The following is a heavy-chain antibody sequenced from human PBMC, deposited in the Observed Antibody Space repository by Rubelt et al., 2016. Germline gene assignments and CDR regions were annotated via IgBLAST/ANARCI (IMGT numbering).Heavy chain of an antibody. Sequence: EVQLVESGGGLVQPGGSLRLSCAASGFTFSNYWMNWVRQAPGKGPEWVANIKQDGSEKYYVDSVKCRFTISRDNAKNSLYLQMSSLRAEDTAMYYCTEGFHSWGQGTLVTVSS. V-gene: IGHV3-7*02. CDR1: GFTFSNYW. J-gene: IGHJ5*01. CDR3: TEGFHS. CDR2: IKQDGSEK.